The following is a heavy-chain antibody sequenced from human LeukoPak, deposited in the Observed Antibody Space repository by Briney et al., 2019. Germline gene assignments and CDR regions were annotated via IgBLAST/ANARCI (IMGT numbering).Heavy chain of an antibody. Sequence: SETLSLTCTVSGGSISSYYWSWIRQPPGKGLEWIGYIYYSGSTNYNPSLKSRVTVSVDTSKNQFSLKLSSVTAADTAVYYCARGKEVITMLRGLKPGYYFDYWGQGTLVTVSS. CDR1: GGSISSYY. D-gene: IGHD3-10*01. J-gene: IGHJ4*02. CDR2: IYYSGST. V-gene: IGHV4-59*01. CDR3: ARGKEVITMLRGLKPGYYFDY.